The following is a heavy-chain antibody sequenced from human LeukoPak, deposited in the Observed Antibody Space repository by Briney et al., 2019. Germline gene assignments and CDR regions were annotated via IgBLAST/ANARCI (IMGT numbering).Heavy chain of an antibody. D-gene: IGHD1-26*01. CDR1: GGSISSYY. V-gene: IGHV4-59*01. Sequence: SETLSLTCTVSGGSISSYYWSWIRQPPGKGLEWTGYIYYSGSTNYNPSLKSRVTISVDTSKNQFSLKLSSVTAADTAVYYCARATKYWDVLDYWGQGTLVTVSS. CDR2: IYYSGST. J-gene: IGHJ4*02. CDR3: ARATKYWDVLDY.